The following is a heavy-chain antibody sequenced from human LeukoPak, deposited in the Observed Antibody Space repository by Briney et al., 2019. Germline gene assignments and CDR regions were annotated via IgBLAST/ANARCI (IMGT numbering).Heavy chain of an antibody. CDR1: GFTFSNYA. J-gene: IGHJ5*02. CDR2: ISGSGVNT. CDR3: AKGIVRGDCSGGSCYPLDP. Sequence: GGSLRLSCAASGFTFSNYAMSWVRQASGKGLEWVSTISGSGVNTYYADSVKGRFTISRDNSKNTLYLQMNSLRAEDTAVYYCAKGIVRGDCSGGSCYPLDPWGQGTLVTVSS. V-gene: IGHV3-23*01. D-gene: IGHD2-15*01.